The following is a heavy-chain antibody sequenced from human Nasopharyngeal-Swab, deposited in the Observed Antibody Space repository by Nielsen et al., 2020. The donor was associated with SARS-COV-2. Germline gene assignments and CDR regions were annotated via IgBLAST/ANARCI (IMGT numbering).Heavy chain of an antibody. CDR2: IYPGDSDT. CDR3: ARRESSSWARGDYFDY. J-gene: IGHJ4*02. Sequence: VRQMPGKGLEWMGIIYPGDSDTGYSPSFQGQVTISADKSISTAYVQWSSLKASDTAMYYCARRESSSWARGDYFDYWGQGTLVTVSS. V-gene: IGHV5-51*01. D-gene: IGHD6-6*01.